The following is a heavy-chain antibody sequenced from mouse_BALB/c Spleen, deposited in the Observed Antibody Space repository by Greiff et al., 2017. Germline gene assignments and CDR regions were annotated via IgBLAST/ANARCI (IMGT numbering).Heavy chain of an antibody. CDR2: ISSGGST. V-gene: IGHV5-6-5*01. Sequence: EVKLMESGGGLVKPGGSLKLSCAASGFTFSSYAMSWVRQTPEKRLEWVASISSGGSTYYPDSVKGRFTISRDNARNILYLQMSSLRSEDTAMYYCASRGNYGAMDYWGQGTSVTVSS. D-gene: IGHD2-1*01. CDR3: ASRGNYGAMDY. CDR1: GFTFSSYA. J-gene: IGHJ4*01.